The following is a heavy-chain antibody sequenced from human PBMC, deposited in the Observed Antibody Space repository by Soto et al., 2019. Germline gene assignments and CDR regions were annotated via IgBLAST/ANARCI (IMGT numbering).Heavy chain of an antibody. CDR3: ARLSFSYGVDV. J-gene: IGHJ6*02. CDR2: IYHGGST. Sequence: LSLTCAVSGGSISSANWWTWVRQPPGKGLEWIGEIYHGGSTSYNPSLKSRVTLSLDKFKNHFSLNLTSVTAADTTVYYCARLSFSYGVDVWGQGTTVTVSS. CDR1: GGSISSANW. V-gene: IGHV4-4*02.